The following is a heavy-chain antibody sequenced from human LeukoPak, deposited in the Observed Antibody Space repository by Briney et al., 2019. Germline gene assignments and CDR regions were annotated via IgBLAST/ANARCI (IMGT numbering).Heavy chain of an antibody. CDR3: ARGGDSGSYLDY. CDR2: INHSGRT. D-gene: IGHD1-26*01. V-gene: IGHV4-34*01. Sequence: SETLSLTCAVYGGSFSGYYWSWIRQPPGKGLEWVGEINHSGRTNYDPSLKSRVTISVDTSKNQFSLKLSSVTAADTAVYYCARGGDSGSYLDYWGQGTLVTVSS. J-gene: IGHJ4*02. CDR1: GGSFSGYY.